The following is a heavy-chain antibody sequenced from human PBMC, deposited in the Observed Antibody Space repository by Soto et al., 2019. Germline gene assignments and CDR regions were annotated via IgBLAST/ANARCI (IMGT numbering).Heavy chain of an antibody. CDR2: IYPGDSDT. D-gene: IGHD3-22*01. J-gene: IGHJ4*02. CDR3: ARANYYDSSGPDY. CDR1: GYSFSSHW. V-gene: IGHV5-51*01. Sequence: GESLKISCQGSGYSFSSHWIGWVRQMPGKGLEWMGIIYPGDSDTRYSPSFQGQVTISADKSISTAYLQWSSLKASDTAMYYCARANYYDSSGPDYWGQGTLVTVSS.